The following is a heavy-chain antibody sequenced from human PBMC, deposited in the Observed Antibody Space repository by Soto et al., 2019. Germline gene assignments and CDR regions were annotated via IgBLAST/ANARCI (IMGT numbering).Heavy chain of an antibody. D-gene: IGHD2-2*01. V-gene: IGHV4-31*03. CDR1: GVSVSSADYY. Sequence: QVQLQESGPGLVKPSQTLSLTCSVSGVSVSSADYYWTWIRQHPGTGLEWVGNIYHSGTTYYNPSHKSRLTISMDKSKNQFTRRLSSVTATDKDVYYCARDHCSDTRCLRNFDHWRQGTLVNVSS. CDR2: IYHSGTT. CDR3: ARDHCSDTRCLRNFDH. J-gene: IGHJ4*02.